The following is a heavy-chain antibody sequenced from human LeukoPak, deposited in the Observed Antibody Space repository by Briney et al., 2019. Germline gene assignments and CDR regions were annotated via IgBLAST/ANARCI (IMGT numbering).Heavy chain of an antibody. J-gene: IGHJ6*03. D-gene: IGHD2-2*02. CDR1: GYTFTSYD. Sequence: ASVKVSCKASGYTFTSYDINWVRQATGQGLEWMGWMNPNSGNTGYAQKFQGRVTITRNTSISTAYMELSSLRSEDTAVYYCARGTYCSSTSCYTNYYMDVWGKGTTVTVSS. CDR3: ARGTYCSSTSCYTNYYMDV. V-gene: IGHV1-8*03. CDR2: MNPNSGNT.